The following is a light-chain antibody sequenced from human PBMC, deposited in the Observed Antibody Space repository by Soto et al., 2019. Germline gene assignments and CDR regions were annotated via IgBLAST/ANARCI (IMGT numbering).Light chain of an antibody. V-gene: IGLV1-51*01. CDR2: TDY. CDR1: SSNIGNNY. J-gene: IGLJ3*02. CDR3: ASWDDNLNGGV. Sequence: QSVLTQPPSVSAAPGQKVTISCSGSSSNIGNNYVSWYQQLPGTAPKLLIYTDYQRPSGVPDRFSGSKSGTSASLAINGLHSEDEADYYCASWDDNLNGGVFGGGTQLTVL.